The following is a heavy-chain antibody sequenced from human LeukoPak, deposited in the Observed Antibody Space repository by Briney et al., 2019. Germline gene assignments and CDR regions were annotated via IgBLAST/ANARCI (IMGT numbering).Heavy chain of an antibody. CDR2: IHYSGST. CDR3: ARLVGATTPLDI. CDR1: GGSISSYC. D-gene: IGHD1-26*01. Sequence: SETLSLTCTVSGGSISSYCWSWIRQPPGKGLEWIGYIHYSGSTNYNPSPKSRVTISVDTSKNQFSLKLSSVTAADTVVYYCARLVGATTPLDIWGQGTMVTVSS. V-gene: IGHV4-59*08. J-gene: IGHJ3*02.